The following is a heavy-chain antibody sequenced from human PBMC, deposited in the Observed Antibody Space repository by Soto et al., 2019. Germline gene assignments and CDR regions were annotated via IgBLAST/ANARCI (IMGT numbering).Heavy chain of an antibody. CDR3: ARDRPPGSLYGMDA. CDR1: GYIFTTYG. J-gene: IGHJ6*02. Sequence: QIQLVQFGGEVARPGASVTVSCEASGYIFTTYGLSWVRQTPAHGLEWMGWISADSGYTQYAQFFQGRVTMTRDTSRNTGYMTFRDLTSDDTGIYYCARDRPPGSLYGMDAWGQGTAVTVSS. CDR2: ISADSGYT. V-gene: IGHV1-18*01.